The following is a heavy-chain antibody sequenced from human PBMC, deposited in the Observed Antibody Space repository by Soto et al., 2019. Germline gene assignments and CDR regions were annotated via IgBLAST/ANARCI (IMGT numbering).Heavy chain of an antibody. CDR2: ISPSGDYT. CDR3: AREPPMTGLLDY. J-gene: IGHJ4*02. Sequence: QVQLVQSGAEVKKPGASVKVSCKASGHSSSSYYMHWVRQAPGQGLEWMGVISPSGDYTSFTQKFQGRVSVTRDTSTNTVYMEFSGLRFEDTAVYYCAREPPMTGLLDYWGQGALVSVSS. V-gene: IGHV1-46*01. CDR1: GHSSSSYY. D-gene: IGHD3-9*01.